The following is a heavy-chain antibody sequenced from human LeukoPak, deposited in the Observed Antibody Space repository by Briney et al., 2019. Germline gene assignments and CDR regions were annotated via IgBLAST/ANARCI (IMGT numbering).Heavy chain of an antibody. D-gene: IGHD5-12*01. V-gene: IGHV3-23*01. J-gene: IGHJ4*02. Sequence: PGGSLRLSCAASGFTVSSYAMSWVRQAPGKGLEWVSAISGSGGSTYYADSAKGRFTISRDNSKNTLYLQMNSLRAEDTAVYYCAKDHVDIVATTPGLLGGPFDYWGQGTLVTVSS. CDR3: AKDHVDIVATTPGLLGGPFDY. CDR2: ISGSGGST. CDR1: GFTVSSYA.